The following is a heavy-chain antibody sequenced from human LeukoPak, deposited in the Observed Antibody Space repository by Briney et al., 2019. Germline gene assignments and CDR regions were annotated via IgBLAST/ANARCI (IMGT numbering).Heavy chain of an antibody. J-gene: IGHJ5*02. CDR1: GFSLSTTGEG. Sequence: SGPTLVNPTSTLTLTCTFTGFSLSTTGEGVGWIRQPTPNALEPIAPLYCDDDKRYSPSLKSRLTNHKDTSKNQVVLTMTNMDPVDTATYYCAHSHIRITSQNIVRSNWFDPWGQGTLVTVSS. V-gene: IGHV2-5*02. CDR2: LYCDDDK. CDR3: AHSHIRITSQNIVRSNWFDP. D-gene: IGHD3-9*01.